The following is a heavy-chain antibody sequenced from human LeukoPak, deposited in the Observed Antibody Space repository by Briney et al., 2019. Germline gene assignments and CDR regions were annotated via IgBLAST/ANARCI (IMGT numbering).Heavy chain of an antibody. CDR1: GYTFTGYY. CDR2: INPNSGGT. J-gene: IGHJ3*02. V-gene: IGHV1-2*02. CDR3: ARLIPGRGDAFDI. Sequence: GGSVKVSCKTSGYTFTGYYMHWVRQAPGQRLEWMGWINPNSGGTNYAQKLQGRVTMTRDTSISTAYMELSRLRSDDTAVYYCARLIPGRGDAFDIWGQGTMVTVSS. D-gene: IGHD3-16*01.